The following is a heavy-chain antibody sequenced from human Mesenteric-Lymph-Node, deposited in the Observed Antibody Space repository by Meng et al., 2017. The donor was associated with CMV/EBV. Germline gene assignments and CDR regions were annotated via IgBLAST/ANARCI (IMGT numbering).Heavy chain of an antibody. J-gene: IGHJ3*02. D-gene: IGHD1-26*01. CDR3: AKGSGATRGAFDI. CDR1: GFTFSSYA. CDR2: IYSGGSST. V-gene: IGHV3-23*03. Sequence: GGSLRLSCAASGFTFSSYAMSWVRQAPGKGLEWVSVIYSGGSSTYYADSVKGRFTISRDNSKNTLYLQMNSLRAEDTAVYYCAKGSGATRGAFDIWGQGTMVTVSS.